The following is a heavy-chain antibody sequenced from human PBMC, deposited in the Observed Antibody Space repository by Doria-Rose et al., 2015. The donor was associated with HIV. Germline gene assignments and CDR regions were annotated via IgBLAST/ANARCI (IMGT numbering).Heavy chain of an antibody. J-gene: IGHJ5*02. V-gene: IGHV6-1*01. CDR2: TYYRSKWYN. D-gene: IGHD1-26*01. Sequence: IRQSPSRGLERLGRTYYRSKWYNDYAVSVKSRITINPDTSKNQFSLQLNSVTPEDTAVYYCARGEVGATFDPWGQGTLVTVSS. CDR3: ARGEVGATFDP.